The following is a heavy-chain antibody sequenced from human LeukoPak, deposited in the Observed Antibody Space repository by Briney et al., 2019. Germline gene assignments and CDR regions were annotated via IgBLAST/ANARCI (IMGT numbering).Heavy chain of an antibody. Sequence: PGGSLRLSCAASGFTFNNYWMTWVRQAPGKGLEWVASIRDDGSAKYYVDSVKGRFTISRDNAKNSLYLQMNSLRAEDTALYYCARDGGDYDILTGYSEAFDIWGQGTMVTVSS. V-gene: IGHV3-7*03. CDR1: GFTFNNYW. CDR3: ARDGGDYDILTGYSEAFDI. J-gene: IGHJ3*02. CDR2: IRDDGSAK. D-gene: IGHD3-9*01.